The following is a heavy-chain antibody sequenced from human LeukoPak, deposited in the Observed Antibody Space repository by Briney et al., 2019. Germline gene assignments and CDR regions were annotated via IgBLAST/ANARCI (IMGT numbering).Heavy chain of an antibody. CDR3: ARVSGRLERQSDLDY. J-gene: IGHJ4*02. D-gene: IGHD1-1*01. Sequence: GGSLRLSCAASGFTFASYSMNWVRQAPGKGLEWVSSISGDSTYIYNAGSVKGRFTISRDNAQASLYLQMISLRADDTAVYYCARVSGRLERQSDLDYWGQGTLVTVSS. CDR1: GFTFASYS. CDR2: ISGDSTYI. V-gene: IGHV3-21*01.